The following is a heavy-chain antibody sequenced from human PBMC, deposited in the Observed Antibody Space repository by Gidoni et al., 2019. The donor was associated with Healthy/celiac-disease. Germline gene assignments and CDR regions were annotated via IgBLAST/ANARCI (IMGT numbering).Heavy chain of an antibody. V-gene: IGHV4-59*08. Sequence: QVQLQESGPGLVKPSETLSLTCTVSGCSISSYYWSWIRQPPGKGLEWIGYIYYSGSTNYNPSLKSRVTISVDTSKNQFSLKLSSVTAADTAVYYCARQSGGSYPPGFDYWGQGTLVTVSS. J-gene: IGHJ4*02. CDR3: ARQSGGSYPPGFDY. CDR2: IYYSGST. CDR1: GCSISSYY. D-gene: IGHD1-26*01.